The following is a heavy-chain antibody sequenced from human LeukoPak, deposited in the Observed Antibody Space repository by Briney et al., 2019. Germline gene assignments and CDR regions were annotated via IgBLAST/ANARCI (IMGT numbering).Heavy chain of an antibody. V-gene: IGHV3-74*01. CDR2: IKGDGIST. CDR1: GGDFSSNW. CDR3: AKDHYWSIDY. Sequence: GGSPRLSCAASGGDFSSNWMNWVRHAPGQGLVWVSRIKGDGISTNFADSVKGRFTISRDSAKNTLYRQMNSLRAEDTGVYYCAKDHYWSIDYWGRGTLVTVSS. J-gene: IGHJ4*02. D-gene: IGHD3-3*01.